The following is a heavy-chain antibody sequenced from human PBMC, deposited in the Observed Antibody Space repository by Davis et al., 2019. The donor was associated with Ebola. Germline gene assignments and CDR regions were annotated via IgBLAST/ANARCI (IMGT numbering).Heavy chain of an antibody. CDR3: AKDQATYYDILTGYPQYYFDY. D-gene: IGHD3-9*01. CDR1: GFNFRSYG. V-gene: IGHV3-30*18. CDR2: ISYDGSNK. Sequence: GESLKISCAASGFNFRSYGMHWVRQAPGKGLEWVAVISYDGSNKYYADSVKGRFTISRDNSKNTLYLQMNSLRAEDTAVYYCAKDQATYYDILTGYPQYYFDYWGQGTLVTVSS. J-gene: IGHJ4*02.